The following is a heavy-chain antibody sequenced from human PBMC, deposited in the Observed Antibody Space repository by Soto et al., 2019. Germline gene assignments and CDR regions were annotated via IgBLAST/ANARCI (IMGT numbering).Heavy chain of an antibody. CDR3: AKGYSGYGYGY. CDR2: INGDGSGT. V-gene: IGHV3-74*01. CDR1: GFTFTTYW. J-gene: IGHJ4*02. Sequence: GGSLRLSCEASGFTFTTYWMHWVRQAPGKGLVWVSRINGDGSGTSYADSVKGRFTISRDNGKNTLYLQMNSLRAEDTAVYYCAKGYSGYGYGYWGQGTXVT. D-gene: IGHD5-12*01.